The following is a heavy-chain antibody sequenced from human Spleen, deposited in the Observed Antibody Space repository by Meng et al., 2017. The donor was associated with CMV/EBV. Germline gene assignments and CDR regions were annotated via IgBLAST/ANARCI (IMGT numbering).Heavy chain of an antibody. CDR1: GSTFTGYY. Sequence: SCQFSGSTFTGYYIHWVRQAPGQGLEWMGWINPDSGGTDYAQEFQGRVTMTRDTSISTAYMELSSLTSDDTAVYYCARSGWLWGFDSWGQGTLVTVSS. V-gene: IGHV1-2*02. CDR2: INPDSGGT. CDR3: ARSGWLWGFDS. D-gene: IGHD6-19*01. J-gene: IGHJ5*01.